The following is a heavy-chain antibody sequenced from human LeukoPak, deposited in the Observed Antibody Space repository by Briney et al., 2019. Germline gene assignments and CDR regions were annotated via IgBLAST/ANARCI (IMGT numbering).Heavy chain of an antibody. CDR3: ARDSTPAEYYYYMDV. Sequence: GASVKVSCKASGGTFSSYAISWVRQAPGQGLEWMGWISAYNGNTNYAQKLQGRVTMTTDTSTSTAYMELRSLRSDDTAVYYCARDSTPAEYYYYMDVWGKGTTVTVSS. V-gene: IGHV1-18*01. CDR2: ISAYNGNT. D-gene: IGHD2-15*01. J-gene: IGHJ6*03. CDR1: GGTFSSYA.